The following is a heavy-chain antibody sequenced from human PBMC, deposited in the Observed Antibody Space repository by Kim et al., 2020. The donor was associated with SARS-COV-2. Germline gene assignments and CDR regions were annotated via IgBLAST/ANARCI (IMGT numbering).Heavy chain of an antibody. CDR2: T. CDR3: ARVFYDSSGGD. Sequence: TNCNPSLKSRVTISVDTSKNQFSLKLSSVTAADTAVYYCARVFYDSSGGDWGQGTLVTVSS. V-gene: IGHV4-34*01. D-gene: IGHD3-22*01. J-gene: IGHJ4*02.